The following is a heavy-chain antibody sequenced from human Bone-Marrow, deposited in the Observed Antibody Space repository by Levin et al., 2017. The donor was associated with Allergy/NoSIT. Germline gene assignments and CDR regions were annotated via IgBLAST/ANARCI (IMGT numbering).Heavy chain of an antibody. CDR2: IIPFLTTT. D-gene: IGHD5-12*01. J-gene: IGHJ6*02. Sequence: SVKVSCTAPEGTFSTYAVTWVRQAPGQGLDWMGGIIPFLTTTNYAPKFQGRLTITADTSTGTAYMDLSSLTSQDTAVYYCATGSYGYGGVDVWGQGTPVSVSS. V-gene: IGHV1-69*06. CDR1: EGTFSTYA. CDR3: ATGSYGYGGVDV.